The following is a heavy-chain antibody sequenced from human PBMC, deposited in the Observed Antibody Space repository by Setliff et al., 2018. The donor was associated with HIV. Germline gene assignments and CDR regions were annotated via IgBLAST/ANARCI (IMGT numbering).Heavy chain of an antibody. CDR3: ARGQPQGGGTYWSAFDI. Sequence: PSETLSLTCAVSGYSISSGYYWGWIRQPPGKGLEWIGYIYYTGTTNYNPSFKSRVTISLDTSKTQFSLKLSSVTAADTAVYYCARGQPQGGGTYWSAFDIWGQGTMVTVSS. D-gene: IGHD1-26*01. V-gene: IGHV4-38-2*01. J-gene: IGHJ3*02. CDR2: IYYTGTT. CDR1: GYSISSGYY.